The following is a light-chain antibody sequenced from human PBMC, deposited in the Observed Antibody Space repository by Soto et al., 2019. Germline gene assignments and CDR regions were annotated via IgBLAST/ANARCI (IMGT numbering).Light chain of an antibody. CDR3: SSYTSSSTLYV. CDR2: DVS. CDR1: SSDVGGYNY. J-gene: IGLJ1*01. Sequence: ALTQPASVSGSPGQSITISCTGTSSDVGGYNYVSWYQHHPGKALKLMMYDVSSRPSGVSNRFSGSKSGNTASLTISGLQAEDEADYYCSSYTSSSTLYVFGTGTKVTVL. V-gene: IGLV2-14*03.